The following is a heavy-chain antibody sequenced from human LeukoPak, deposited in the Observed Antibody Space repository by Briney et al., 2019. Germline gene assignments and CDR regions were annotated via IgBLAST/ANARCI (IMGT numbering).Heavy chain of an antibody. V-gene: IGHV3-21*01. D-gene: IGHD3-10*01. J-gene: IGHJ4*02. CDR2: VRSSSSYI. Sequence: GGSLRLSCATSGFTFSSYTMNWVRQAPGKGLEWVSSVRSSSSYIYYADSVKGRFTISRDNANNSLYLQMNSLRAEDTAVYYCAREGDGGSGSYSFRWGQGTLVTVSS. CDR3: AREGDGGSGSYSFR. CDR1: GFTFSSYT.